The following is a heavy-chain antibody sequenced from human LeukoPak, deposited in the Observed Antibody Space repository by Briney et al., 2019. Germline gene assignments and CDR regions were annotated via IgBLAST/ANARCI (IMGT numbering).Heavy chain of an antibody. CDR2: IRYDSSKK. CDR1: GFSFSNYG. V-gene: IGHV3-30*02. D-gene: IGHD3-10*01. CDR3: ARNRYYYGSGNYGVPNWFDP. J-gene: IGHJ5*02. Sequence: GGSLRLSRVASGFSFSNYGMHWVRQAPGKGLEWVTFIRYDSSKKYYADSVKGRFAISRDNSKNTVYLQMNSLGAEDTAVYYCARNRYYYGSGNYGVPNWFDPWGQGTLVTVSS.